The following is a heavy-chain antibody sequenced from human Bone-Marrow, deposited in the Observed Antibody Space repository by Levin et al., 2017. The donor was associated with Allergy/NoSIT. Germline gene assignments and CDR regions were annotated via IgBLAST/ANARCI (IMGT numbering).Heavy chain of an antibody. Sequence: GGSLRLSCAASGFTFSSYAMHWVRQAPGKGLEWVAVISYDGSNKYYADSVKGRFTISRDNSKNTLYLQVNSLRAEDTAVYYCARDHRSSGSYPDYWGQGTLVTVSS. CDR2: ISYDGSNK. D-gene: IGHD1-26*01. CDR3: ARDHRSSGSYPDY. CDR1: GFTFSSYA. J-gene: IGHJ4*02. V-gene: IGHV3-30-3*01.